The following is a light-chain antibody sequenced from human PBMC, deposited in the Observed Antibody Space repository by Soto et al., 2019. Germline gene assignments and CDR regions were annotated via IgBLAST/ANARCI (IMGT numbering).Light chain of an antibody. Sequence: DIQMTQSPSTLSASVGDRVTITCRASQSISTWLAWYQQKPGKAPNLLIYKASNLESGVPSRFSGSGSGTEFTLTIRGLQRDDFASYYCQHYETSYTFGQGTKLEIK. V-gene: IGKV1-5*03. J-gene: IGKJ2*01. CDR2: KAS. CDR3: QHYETSYT. CDR1: QSISTW.